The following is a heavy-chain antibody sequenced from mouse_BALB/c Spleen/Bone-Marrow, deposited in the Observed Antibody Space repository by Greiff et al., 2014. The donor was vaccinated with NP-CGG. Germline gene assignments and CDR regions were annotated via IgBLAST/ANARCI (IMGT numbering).Heavy chain of an antibody. Sequence: LQQSGSELVRPGASVKLSCKASGYTFTSYWMHWVKQRHGQGLEWIGNTYPGSGSTNYDEKFKNKVTLTVDTPSSTAYMHLSSLTSDDSAVYYCTRSGFNYYFDFWGQGTTLTVSS. CDR3: TRSGFNYYFDF. CDR2: TYPGSGST. V-gene: IGHV1S22*01. CDR1: GYTFTSYW. J-gene: IGHJ2*01. D-gene: IGHD1-3*01.